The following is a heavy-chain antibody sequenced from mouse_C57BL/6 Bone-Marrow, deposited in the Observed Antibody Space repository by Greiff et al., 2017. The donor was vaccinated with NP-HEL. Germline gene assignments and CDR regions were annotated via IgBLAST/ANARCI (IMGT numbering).Heavy chain of an antibody. D-gene: IGHD2-3*01. Sequence: VKLVESGAELMKPGASVKLSCKATGYTFTGYWIEWVKQRPGHGLEWIGEILPGSGSTNYNEKFKGKGTFTADTSSNTAYMQLSSLTTEDSAIYYCARKLYDGYYVGFDVWGTGTTVTVSS. CDR2: ILPGSGST. J-gene: IGHJ1*03. CDR3: ARKLYDGYYVGFDV. CDR1: GYTFTGYW. V-gene: IGHV1-9*01.